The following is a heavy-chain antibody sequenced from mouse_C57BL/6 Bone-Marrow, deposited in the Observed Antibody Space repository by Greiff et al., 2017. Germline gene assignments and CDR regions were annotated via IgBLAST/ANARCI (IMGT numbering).Heavy chain of an antibody. D-gene: IGHD1-1*01. Sequence: EVQLQQSGAELVRPGASVKLSCTASGFNIKDYYMHWVKQRPEQGLEWIGRIDPEDGDTEYAPKFQGKATMTADTSSNTAYLQLSSLTSEDTAVYYCRFYANGYFDVWGTGTTVTVSS. CDR3: RFYANGYFDV. J-gene: IGHJ1*03. V-gene: IGHV14-1*01. CDR2: IDPEDGDT. CDR1: GFNIKDYY.